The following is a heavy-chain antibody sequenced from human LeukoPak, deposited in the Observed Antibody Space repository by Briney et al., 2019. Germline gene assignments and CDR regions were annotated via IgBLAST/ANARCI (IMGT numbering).Heavy chain of an antibody. D-gene: IGHD1-26*01. Sequence: GGSQRLSCAASGFAFNDYWMNWVRQVPGKGLMWVARINSDGTRTTYADPVKGRFTVSRDNAKNTLYLQMNSLRAEDTAVYYCARDRSRWSIAPDADVWGQGTTVTVSS. CDR1: GFAFNDYW. CDR3: ARDRSRWSIAPDADV. CDR2: INSDGTRT. V-gene: IGHV3-74*01. J-gene: IGHJ6*02.